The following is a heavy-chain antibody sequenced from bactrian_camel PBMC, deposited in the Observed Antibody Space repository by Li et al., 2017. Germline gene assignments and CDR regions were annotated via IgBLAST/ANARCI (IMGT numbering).Heavy chain of an antibody. J-gene: IGHJ4*01. CDR3: AIGARCEMVLWDY. CDR1: GGTYVNYC. D-gene: IGHD1*01. Sequence: HVQLVESGGGSVQAGGSLRLSCEASGGTYVNYCMGWFRQTPGKDREVVAGFEGSGTTTYADPVKGRLTISRDNAKKTLSLEMNSLKPEDTAMYYCAIGARCEMVLWDYWGQGTQVTVS. CDR2: FEGSGTT. V-gene: IGHV3S55*01.